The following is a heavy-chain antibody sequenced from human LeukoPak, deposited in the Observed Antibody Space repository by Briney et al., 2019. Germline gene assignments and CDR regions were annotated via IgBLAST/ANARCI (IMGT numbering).Heavy chain of an antibody. V-gene: IGHV4-31*03. J-gene: IGHJ4*02. CDR1: GGSISSGGYY. CDR3: AREAAYCSGGSCYRNYFDY. D-gene: IGHD2-15*01. CDR2: IYYSGST. Sequence: PSQTLSLTCTVSGGSISSGGYYWSWIRQHPGKGLEWIGYIYYSGSTYYNPSLKSRVTISVDTSKNQFSLKLGSVTAADTAVYYCAREAAYCSGGSCYRNYFDYWGQGTQVTVSS.